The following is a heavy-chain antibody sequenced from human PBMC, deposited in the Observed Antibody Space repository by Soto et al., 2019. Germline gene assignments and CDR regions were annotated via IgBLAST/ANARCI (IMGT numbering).Heavy chain of an antibody. CDR3: ASDYSRSDYSKKNYYYGMDV. J-gene: IGHJ6*02. CDR2: IYYSGST. CDR1: GGSISSGDYY. Sequence: QVQLQESGPGLVKPSQTLSLTCTVSGGSISSGDYYWSWIRQPPGKGLEWIGYIYYSGSTYYNPSLKSRVTISVDTSKNQFSLKLSSVTAADTAVYYCASDYSRSDYSKKNYYYGMDVWGQGTTVTVSS. V-gene: IGHV4-30-4*01. D-gene: IGHD4-4*01.